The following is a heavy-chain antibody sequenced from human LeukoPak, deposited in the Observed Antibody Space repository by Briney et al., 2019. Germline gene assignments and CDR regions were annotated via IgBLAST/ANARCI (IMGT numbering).Heavy chain of an antibody. J-gene: IGHJ4*02. CDR2: INHNGTEK. CDR3: ARDGGDLWPLDE. CDR1: GFTFNTFW. D-gene: IGHD3-16*01. Sequence: GGSLRLSCAASGFTFNTFWMTWVRQAPGKGLEWVANINHNGTEKYYMDSVGGRFTISRDNAKNSLSLEMKSLRLDDTAVYYCARDGGDLWPLDEWGRGTPVTVSS. V-gene: IGHV3-7*01.